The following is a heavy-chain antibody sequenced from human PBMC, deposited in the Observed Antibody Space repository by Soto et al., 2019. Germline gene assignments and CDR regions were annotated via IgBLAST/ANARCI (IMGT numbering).Heavy chain of an antibody. J-gene: IGHJ4*02. Sequence: QVQLQQWGAGLLKPSETLSLTCAVYGGSFSGYYWSWIRQPPGKGLEWIGEINHSGSTNYNPSLKSRVTISVDTSENQFSLKLSSVTAADTAVYYCARVVLLWFGEQKSPPYFDYWGQGTLVTVSS. CDR1: GGSFSGYY. CDR3: ARVVLLWFGEQKSPPYFDY. D-gene: IGHD3-10*01. V-gene: IGHV4-34*01. CDR2: INHSGST.